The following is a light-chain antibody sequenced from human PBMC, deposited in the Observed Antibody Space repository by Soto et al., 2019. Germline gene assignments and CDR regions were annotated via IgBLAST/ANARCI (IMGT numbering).Light chain of an antibody. V-gene: IGLV2-23*02. CDR1: SSDVGNYNL. CDR2: EVS. Sequence: QSALTQPASVSGSPGQSITISCTGTSSDVGNYNLVSWYQQHPGKAPKLMIYEVSKRPSGISNRFSGSKSGNTASLTISGLQGEDEAEYYCCSYAVSSTPPYVFGTGTKLTVL. J-gene: IGLJ1*01. CDR3: CSYAVSSTPPYV.